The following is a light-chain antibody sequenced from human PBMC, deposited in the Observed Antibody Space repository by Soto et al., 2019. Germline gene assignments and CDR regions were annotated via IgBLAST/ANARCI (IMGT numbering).Light chain of an antibody. J-gene: IGKJ4*02. Sequence: EIVMTQSPATLSVSPGERATLSCRASQSVSSKLAWYQQKPGQAPRLLIYDASTRATGIPARFSGSGSGTEFTLTISSLESEDFAVYYCQQHNNWPPLTFGRGTKVEIK. V-gene: IGKV3-15*01. CDR1: QSVSSK. CDR2: DAS. CDR3: QQHNNWPPLT.